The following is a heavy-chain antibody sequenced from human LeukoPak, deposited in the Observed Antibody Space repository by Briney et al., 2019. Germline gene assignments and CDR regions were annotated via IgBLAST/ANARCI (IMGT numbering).Heavy chain of an antibody. V-gene: IGHV1-69-2*01. CDR2: VDPEDGKT. CDR1: GYMFSGSY. D-gene: IGHD4-11*01. J-gene: IGHJ4*02. Sequence: ASVKISCKVSGYMFSGSYMHWVQQVPGKGPEWMGRVDPEDGKTIYAKKFQGRVTMTADTSIDTAYMDLSSLKSEDTAVYYCATGAITTGYWGQGTLVTVSS. CDR3: ATGAITTGY.